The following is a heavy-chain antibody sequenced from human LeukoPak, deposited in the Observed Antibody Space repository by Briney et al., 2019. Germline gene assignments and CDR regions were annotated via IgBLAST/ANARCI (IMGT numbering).Heavy chain of an antibody. CDR2: VSHNGSSQ. J-gene: IGHJ4*02. Sequence: GTSLRLSCAASGFTFRSYGMHWVRQAPGKALEWVAQVSHNGSSQYYADSVRGRFTISRDNSNNTLYLQMNSLRTEDTGVYYCAKVDYDYIWGGRDFWGQGTLVTVSS. V-gene: IGHV3-30*18. CDR1: GFTFRSYG. CDR3: AKVDYDYIWGGRDF. D-gene: IGHD3-16*01.